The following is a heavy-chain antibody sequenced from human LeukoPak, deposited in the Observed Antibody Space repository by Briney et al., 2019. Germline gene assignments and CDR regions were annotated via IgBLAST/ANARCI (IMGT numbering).Heavy chain of an antibody. Sequence: PSETLSLTCTVSGGSVSSGSYYWSWIRQPPGKGLEWIGEINHSGSTNYNPSLKSRVTISVDTSKNQFSLKLSSVTAADTAVYYCAREGEYSGSYYGAFDIWGQGTMVTVSS. J-gene: IGHJ3*02. CDR2: INHSGST. CDR1: GGSVSSGSYY. D-gene: IGHD1-26*01. CDR3: AREGEYSGSYYGAFDI. V-gene: IGHV4-61*01.